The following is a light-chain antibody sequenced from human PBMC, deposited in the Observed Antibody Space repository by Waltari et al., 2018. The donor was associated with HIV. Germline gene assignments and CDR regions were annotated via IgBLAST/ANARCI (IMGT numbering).Light chain of an antibody. J-gene: IGKJ1*01. CDR1: QSVITN. V-gene: IGKV3-15*01. Sequence: EIVMTQSPATLSVSPGERVTLSCRARQSVITNLAWYQQKFGQPPRLLIYATSIRATNIPARFSGGGSGTEFTLTISSLQSEDFAIYYCQQYNTWPRTFGQGTKVEV. CDR3: QQYNTWPRT. CDR2: ATS.